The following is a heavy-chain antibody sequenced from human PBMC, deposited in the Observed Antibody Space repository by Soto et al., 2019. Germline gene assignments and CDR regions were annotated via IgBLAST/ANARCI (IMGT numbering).Heavy chain of an antibody. CDR1: GGTFNNYT. D-gene: IGHD7-27*01. V-gene: IGHV1-69*01. J-gene: IGHJ4*02. CDR3: TRGWGPFDY. CDR2: IIPIFGTT. Sequence: QVQLVQSGAEVKKPGSSVTVSCKASGGTFNNYTFNWVRQAPGQGLEWVGGIIPIFGTTGYAQKFQGTVTIIADESTTTAYMELNSLRSEDTAVYYCTRGWGPFDYWGQGTLVTVSS.